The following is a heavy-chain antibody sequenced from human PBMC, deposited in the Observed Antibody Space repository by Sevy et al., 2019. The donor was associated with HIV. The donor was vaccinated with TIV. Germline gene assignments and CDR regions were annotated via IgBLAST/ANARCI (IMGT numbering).Heavy chain of an antibody. Sequence: SETLSLTCTVSGASMSSGGYLWTWTRQCPGKGLEWVGYIYYGGTTYYNPSLQSRVTISLDTSNNQFSLRLSSVTAADTAVYYCASASSGYGNFDYWGQGTLVTVSS. CDR3: ASASSGYGNFDY. V-gene: IGHV4-31*03. CDR1: GASMSSGGYL. J-gene: IGHJ4*02. CDR2: IYYGGTT. D-gene: IGHD3-22*01.